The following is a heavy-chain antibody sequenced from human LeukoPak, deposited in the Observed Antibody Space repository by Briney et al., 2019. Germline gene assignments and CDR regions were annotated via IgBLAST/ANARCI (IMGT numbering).Heavy chain of an antibody. V-gene: IGHV1-24*01. CDR2: FDPEDGET. CDR1: GYTLTELS. J-gene: IGHJ6*03. CDR3: ATKDPATGWGYYYYYMDV. Sequence: ASVKVSCKVSGYTLTELSMHWVRQAPGKGLEWMGGFDPEDGETIYAQKFQGGVTMTEDTSTDTAYMELSSLRSEDTAVYYCATKDPATGWGYYYYYMDVWGKGTTVTVSS. D-gene: IGHD1-26*01.